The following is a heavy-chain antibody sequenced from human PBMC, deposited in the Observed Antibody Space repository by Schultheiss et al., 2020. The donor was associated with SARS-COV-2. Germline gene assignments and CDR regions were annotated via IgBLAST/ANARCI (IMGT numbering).Heavy chain of an antibody. V-gene: IGHV3-64D*06. Sequence: GGSLRLSCAASGFTFSDYYMSWIRQAPGKGLEYVSAISSNGGSTYYADSVKGRFTISRDNSKNTLYLQMSSLRAEDTAVYYCATPRAYQVLLSPLDYWGQGTLVTVSS. J-gene: IGHJ4*02. CDR3: ATPRAYQVLLSPLDY. CDR1: GFTFSDYY. D-gene: IGHD2-15*01. CDR2: ISSNGGST.